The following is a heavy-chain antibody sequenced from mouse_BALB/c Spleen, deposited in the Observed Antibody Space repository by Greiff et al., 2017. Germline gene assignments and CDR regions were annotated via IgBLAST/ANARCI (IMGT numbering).Heavy chain of an antibody. Sequence: QVQLQQSGAELVRPGTSVKVSCKASGYAFTNYLIEWVKQRPGQGLEWIGVINPGSGGTNYNEKFKGKATLTADKSSSTAYMQLSSLTSDDSAVYFCAIYYAYAMDYWGQGTSVTVSS. CDR3: AIYYAYAMDY. CDR2: INPGSGGT. D-gene: IGHD1-1*01. CDR1: GYAFTNYL. J-gene: IGHJ4*01. V-gene: IGHV1-54*01.